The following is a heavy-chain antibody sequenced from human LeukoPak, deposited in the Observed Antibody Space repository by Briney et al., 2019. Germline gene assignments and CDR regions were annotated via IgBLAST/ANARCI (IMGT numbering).Heavy chain of an antibody. Sequence: PSETLSLTCAVSGGSFSGYYWGWLRQPPGKGLEWIGRIYYSGSTYYNPSLKSRVTISVDTSKNQFSLRLSSVTAADTAVYYCARYGQTAMVDYWGQGTLVTVSS. D-gene: IGHD5-18*01. CDR3: ARYGQTAMVDY. CDR1: GGSFSGYY. V-gene: IGHV4-39*01. CDR2: IYYSGST. J-gene: IGHJ4*02.